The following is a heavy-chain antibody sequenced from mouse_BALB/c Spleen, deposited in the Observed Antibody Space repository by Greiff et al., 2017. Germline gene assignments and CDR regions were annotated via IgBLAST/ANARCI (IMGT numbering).Heavy chain of an antibody. CDR2: ISYDGSN. V-gene: IGHV3-6*02. CDR1: GYSITSGYY. J-gene: IGHJ4*01. D-gene: IGHD3-2*01. CDR3: ARRQLGLFYAMDY. Sequence: EVKLLESGPGLVKPSQSLSLTCSVTGYSITSGYYWNWIRQFPGNKLEWMGYISYDGSNNYNPSLKNRISITRDTSKNQFFLKLNSVTTEDTATYYCARRQLGLFYAMDYWGQGTSVTVSS.